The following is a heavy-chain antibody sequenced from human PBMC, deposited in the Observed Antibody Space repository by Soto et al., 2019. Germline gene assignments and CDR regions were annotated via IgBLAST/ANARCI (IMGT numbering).Heavy chain of an antibody. Sequence: QVQLVQSGAEVKKPGASVKVSCKASGYIFTSYYIHWVRQAPGQGLEWMGLINPSGARTSYAQKFQGRVTLVRDTSSSTVDFELSSLRSDDTAVYYCARGRKNTWYAVDFWGQGTLVTVSS. J-gene: IGHJ4*02. CDR3: ARGRKNTWYAVDF. CDR2: INPSGART. D-gene: IGHD6-13*01. CDR1: GYIFTSYY. V-gene: IGHV1-46*01.